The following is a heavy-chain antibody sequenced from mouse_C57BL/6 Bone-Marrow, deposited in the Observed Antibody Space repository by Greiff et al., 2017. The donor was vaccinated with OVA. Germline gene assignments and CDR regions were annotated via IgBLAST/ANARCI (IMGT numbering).Heavy chain of an antibody. V-gene: IGHV5-9-1*02. D-gene: IGHD2-3*01. CDR2: ISSGGDYI. CDR3: TRGDGYYRAMDY. J-gene: IGHJ4*01. CDR1: GFTFSSYA. Sequence: EVQGVESGEGLVKPGGSLKLSCAASGFTFSSYAMSWVRQTPEKRLEWVAYISSGGDYIYYADTVKGRFTISRDNARNTLYLQMSSLKSEDTAMYYCTRGDGYYRAMDYWGQGTSVTVSS.